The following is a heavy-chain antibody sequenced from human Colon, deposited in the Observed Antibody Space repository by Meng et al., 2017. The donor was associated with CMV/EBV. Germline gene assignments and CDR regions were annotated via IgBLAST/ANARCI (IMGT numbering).Heavy chain of an antibody. CDR3: ATTRVATAGTG. Sequence: GGSLRLSCAASGFTFSDCWMTWVRQAPGKGLEWVANIKPDGSEKYYVDSLRGRFTISRDNAKNSVYLQMNNLRAEDTAVYYCATTRVATAGTGWGQGTLVIVSS. CDR2: IKPDGSEK. D-gene: IGHD6-13*01. V-gene: IGHV3-7*01. J-gene: IGHJ4*02. CDR1: GFTFSDCW.